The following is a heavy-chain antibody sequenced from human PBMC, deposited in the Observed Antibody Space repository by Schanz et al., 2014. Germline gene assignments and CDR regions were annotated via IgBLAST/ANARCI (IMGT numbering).Heavy chain of an antibody. V-gene: IGHV3-30*04. D-gene: IGHD3-16*01. Sequence: QVQLVESGGGVVQPGRSLRLSCAASGFIFSAYTMHWVRQAPGKGLEWVAVISNDGSNRYYVDSVKGRFTISRDNSKNTVSLQMNRLRAEDTAAYYCFPLGGEYWGQGTLVTVSS. J-gene: IGHJ4*02. CDR1: GFIFSAYT. CDR3: FPLGGEY. CDR2: ISNDGSNR.